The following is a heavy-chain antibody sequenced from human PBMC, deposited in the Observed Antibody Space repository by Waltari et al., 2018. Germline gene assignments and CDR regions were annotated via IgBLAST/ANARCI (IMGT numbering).Heavy chain of an antibody. CDR1: RYSFTNYW. J-gene: IGHJ3*02. D-gene: IGHD5-12*01. CDR2: IYPGDSDT. CDR3: ARQGIVATRNAFDI. Sequence: VQLVQSGAEAKTPGESLKISCKGSRYSFTNYWIGRVRQLPGKGLEWMGIIYPGDSDTRYSPSFQGQVTISADKSISTAYLQWSSLKASDTAMYYCARQGIVATRNAFDIWGQGTMVTVSS. V-gene: IGHV5-51*01.